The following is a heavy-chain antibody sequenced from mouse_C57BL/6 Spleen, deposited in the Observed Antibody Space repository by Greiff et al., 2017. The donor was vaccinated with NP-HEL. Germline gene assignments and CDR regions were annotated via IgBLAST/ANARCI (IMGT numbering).Heavy chain of an antibody. J-gene: IGHJ2*01. V-gene: IGHV14-3*01. Sequence: VQLKESVAELVRPGASVKLSCTASGFNIKNTYMHWVKQRPEQGLEWIGRIDPANGNTKYAPKFQGKATITADTSSNTAYLQLSSLTSEDTAIYYCASITTVVAHYFDYWGQGTTLTVSS. CDR1: GFNIKNTY. CDR2: IDPANGNT. D-gene: IGHD1-1*01. CDR3: ASITTVVAHYFDY.